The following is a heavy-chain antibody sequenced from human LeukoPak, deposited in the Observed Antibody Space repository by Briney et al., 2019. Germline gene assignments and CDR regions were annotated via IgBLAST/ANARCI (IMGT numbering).Heavy chain of an antibody. Sequence: ISWVRQAPGQGREWMGRIIPILGIANYAQKFQGRVTITADKSTSTAYMELSSLRSEDTAVYYCAREPLIVGALNWFDPWGQGTLVTVSS. D-gene: IGHD1-26*01. V-gene: IGHV1-69*04. CDR2: IIPILGIA. CDR3: AREPLIVGALNWFDP. J-gene: IGHJ5*02.